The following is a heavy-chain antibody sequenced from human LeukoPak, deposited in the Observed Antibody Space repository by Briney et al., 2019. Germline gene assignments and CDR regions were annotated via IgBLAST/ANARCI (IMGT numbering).Heavy chain of an antibody. V-gene: IGHV3-23*01. CDR2: FYGSADST. CDR1: GFTFIGYA. CDR3: ATKDIVVVPAAIRDY. Sequence: GGSLRLSCAASGFTFIGYALSWVRQAPGKGLEWVAGFYGSADSTYYADSVKGRFTISRDNSKNTLYLQMNSLRAEDTAVYYCATKDIVVVPAAIRDYWGQGTLVTVSS. D-gene: IGHD2-2*02. J-gene: IGHJ4*02.